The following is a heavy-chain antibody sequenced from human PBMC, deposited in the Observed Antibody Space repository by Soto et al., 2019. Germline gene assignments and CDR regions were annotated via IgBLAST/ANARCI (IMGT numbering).Heavy chain of an antibody. V-gene: IGHV4-31*03. CDR3: ARGSGSTFDY. CDR1: GGSISSGGYY. D-gene: IGHD5-12*01. CDR2: IYYSGST. J-gene: IGHJ4*02. Sequence: SETLSLTCTVAGGSISSGGYYWSWIRQHPGKGLEWIGYIYYSGSTYYNPSLKSRVTISVDTSKNQFSLKLSSVTAAETAVYYCARGSGSTFDYWGQGTLVTVSS.